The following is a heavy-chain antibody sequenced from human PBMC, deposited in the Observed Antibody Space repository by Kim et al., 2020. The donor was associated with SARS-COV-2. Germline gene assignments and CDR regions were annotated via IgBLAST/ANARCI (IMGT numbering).Heavy chain of an antibody. CDR1: GYTLTELS. CDR2: FDPEDGEA. CDR3: ATERASGSGYYYYFDY. V-gene: IGHV1-24*01. Sequence: ASVKVSCKVSGYTLTELSMHWVRQAPGKGLEWMGGFDPEDGEAIYAQKFQGRVTMTEDTSTDTAYMELSSLRSEDTAVYYCATERASGSGYYYYFDYWGQGTLVTVSS. D-gene: IGHD3-22*01. J-gene: IGHJ4*02.